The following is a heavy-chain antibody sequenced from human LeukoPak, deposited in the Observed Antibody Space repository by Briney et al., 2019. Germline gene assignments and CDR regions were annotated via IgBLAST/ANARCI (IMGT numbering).Heavy chain of an antibody. D-gene: IGHD1-14*01. CDR3: TRGLAPDPGYFDS. CDR1: GFTFSSYA. Sequence: GGSLRLSCAASGFTFSSYAMSWVRQAPGKGLEWVSAISGSGGSTYYADSVKGRFTISRDNSKNTVYLQMNRLRAEDTAVYYCTRGLAPDPGYFDSWGQGTLVTVSS. J-gene: IGHJ4*02. V-gene: IGHV3-23*01. CDR2: ISGSGGST.